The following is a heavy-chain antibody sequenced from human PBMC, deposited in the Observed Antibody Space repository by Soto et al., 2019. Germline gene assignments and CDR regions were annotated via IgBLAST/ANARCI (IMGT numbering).Heavy chain of an antibody. D-gene: IGHD3-16*01. CDR2: ISDDSSRT. CDR1: GFTFNTFE. V-gene: IGHV3-23*01. CDR3: VKGGWLDF. J-gene: IGHJ5*01. Sequence: GGSLRLSCAASGFTFNTFEMSWVRQAPGRGLEWVSFISDDSSRTYYADAMKGRFTISRDNSKYTLYLQMNSLTAEDTAVYACVKGGWLDFWGQGTLVTVSS.